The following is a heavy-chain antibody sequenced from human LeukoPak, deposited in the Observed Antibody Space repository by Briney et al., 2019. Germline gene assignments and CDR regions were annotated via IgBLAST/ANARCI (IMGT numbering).Heavy chain of an antibody. CDR1: GFTFSSYA. CDR3: AKDHSSGWSRWFDP. J-gene: IGHJ5*02. V-gene: IGHV3-23*01. Sequence: GGSLRLSCAASGFTFSSYAMSWVRQAPGKGLEWVSAISGSGGSTYYADSVKGRFTISRDNSKDTLYLQMNSLRAEDTAVYYCAKDHSSGWSRWFDPWGQGTLVTVSS. D-gene: IGHD6-19*01. CDR2: ISGSGGST.